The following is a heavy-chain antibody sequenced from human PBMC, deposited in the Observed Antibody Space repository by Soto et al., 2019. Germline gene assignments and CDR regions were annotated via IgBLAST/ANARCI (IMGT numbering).Heavy chain of an antibody. CDR2: IYYSGST. D-gene: IGHD6-13*01. Sequence: SETLSLTCAVSGGSISTSSYYWGWIRQPPGKGLEWIGTIYYSGSTYYNPSLKSRITISVDTSKNQFSLRLSSVTATDTAVYYCARVSSPGHYNWFDPWGQGTLVIVSS. V-gene: IGHV4-39*01. CDR3: ARVSSPGHYNWFDP. J-gene: IGHJ5*02. CDR1: GGSISTSSYY.